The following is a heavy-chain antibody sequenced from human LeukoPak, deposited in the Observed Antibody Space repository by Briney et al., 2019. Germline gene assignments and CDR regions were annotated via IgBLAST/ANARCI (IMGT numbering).Heavy chain of an antibody. CDR1: GFTFSSYS. CDR2: INYDGSST. V-gene: IGHV3-74*01. J-gene: IGHJ6*02. Sequence: QPGGSLRLSCAAYGFTFSSYSMHWVRQAPGKGLVWVSRINYDGSSTSYADSVKGRFTISRDNAKNTLYLQMNSLRAEDTAVYYCAREAAAGTAGAYGMDVWGQGTTVTVSS. D-gene: IGHD6-13*01. CDR3: AREAAAGTAGAYGMDV.